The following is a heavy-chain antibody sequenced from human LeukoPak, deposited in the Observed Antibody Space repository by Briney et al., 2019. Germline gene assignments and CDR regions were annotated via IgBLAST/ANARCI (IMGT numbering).Heavy chain of an antibody. J-gene: IGHJ4*02. CDR2: IWCDGSNK. CDR1: GFTFSSYG. Sequence: GGSLRLSCAASGFTFSSYGMHWVRQAPGKGLEWVAAIWCDGSNKYYADSVKGRFTISRDNSKNTLYLQMNSLRAEDTAVYYCAKSLDAQAVADPFDYWGQGTLVTVSS. V-gene: IGHV3-30*02. CDR3: AKSLDAQAVADPFDY. D-gene: IGHD6-19*01.